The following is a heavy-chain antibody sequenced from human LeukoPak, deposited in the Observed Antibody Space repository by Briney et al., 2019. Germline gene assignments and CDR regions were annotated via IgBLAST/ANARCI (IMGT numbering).Heavy chain of an antibody. CDR2: IYDRGPA. CDR1: GGAIASGGYS. D-gene: IGHD3-10*01. CDR3: ARSRQASGLLSS. Sequence: SETLSLACTVSGGAIASGGYSWNRIRQSPGKGVEWIGCIYDRGPAYYNPSLKSRFTISVDRPKNQFSLNVTSLTAADTAVYYCARSRQASGLLSSWGQGTPVVVSS. J-gene: IGHJ5*02. V-gene: IGHV4-30-2*06.